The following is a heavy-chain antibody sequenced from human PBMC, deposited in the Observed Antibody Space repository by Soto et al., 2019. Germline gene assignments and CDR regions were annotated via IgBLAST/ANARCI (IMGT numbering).Heavy chain of an antibody. V-gene: IGHV1-69*13. CDR1: GDGFTTYA. Sequence: SVKVSCKASGDGFTTYAITCVLQSPGQGLEWMGRIMPIFGTTNIAQRFQDRVTITADESTSTAYMEMSSLRSDDTAVYYCARARYSSDFSWFDPWGQGTLVTVSS. CDR2: IMPIFGTT. D-gene: IGHD4-4*01. J-gene: IGHJ5*02. CDR3: ARARYSSDFSWFDP.